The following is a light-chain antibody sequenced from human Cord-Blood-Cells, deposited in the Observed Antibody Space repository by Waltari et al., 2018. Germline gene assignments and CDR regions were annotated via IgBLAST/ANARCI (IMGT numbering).Light chain of an antibody. V-gene: IGKV3-11*01. CDR3: QQRSNWPPFT. CDR1: QSVSSY. Sequence: EIVLTQSPATLSLSPGERATLYCRASQSVSSYLDWYQQNPGQAPRLLIYDASNRATGIPARFSGSGSGTDFTLTISRLEPEDCAVYYCQQRSNWPPFTFGPGTKVDIK. CDR2: DAS. J-gene: IGKJ3*01.